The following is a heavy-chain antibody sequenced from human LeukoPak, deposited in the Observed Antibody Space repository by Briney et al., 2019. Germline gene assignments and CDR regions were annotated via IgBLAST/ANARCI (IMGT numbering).Heavy chain of an antibody. Sequence: GGSLRLSCAASGVTFSSYSMNWVRQAPGKGLEWGSYISSSSSTIYYADSGKGRFTISRDNAKYPLYLQMNSLRAEDTAVYYCATFILVYSLFDYWGQGTLVTVSS. V-gene: IGHV3-48*01. CDR3: ATFILVYSLFDY. J-gene: IGHJ4*02. D-gene: IGHD2-2*01. CDR2: ISSSSSTI. CDR1: GVTFSSYS.